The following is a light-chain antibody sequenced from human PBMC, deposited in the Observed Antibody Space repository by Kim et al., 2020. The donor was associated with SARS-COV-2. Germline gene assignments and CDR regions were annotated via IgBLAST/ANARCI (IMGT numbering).Light chain of an antibody. CDR1: SSNIGAGYD. CDR3: QSYDSSLSGQRV. CDR2: GNS. Sequence: RVTISCTGSSSNIGAGYDVHWYQQLPGTAPKLLIYGNSNRPSGVPDRFSGSKSGTSASLAITGLQAEDEADYYCQSYDSSLSGQRVFGGGTQLTVL. V-gene: IGLV1-40*01. J-gene: IGLJ2*01.